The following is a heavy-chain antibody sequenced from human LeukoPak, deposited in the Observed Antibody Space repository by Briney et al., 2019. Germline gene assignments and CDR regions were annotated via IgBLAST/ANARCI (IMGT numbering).Heavy chain of an antibody. J-gene: IGHJ3*02. Sequence: GGSLRLSCAASGFTFDDYAMHWVRQAPGKGLEWVSGISWNSGSIGYADSVKGRFTISRDNAKNSLYLQMNSLRAEDTALYYCARVARRYSSSGDAFDIWGQGTMVTVSS. CDR2: ISWNSGSI. D-gene: IGHD6-6*01. CDR1: GFTFDDYA. CDR3: ARVARRYSSSGDAFDI. V-gene: IGHV3-9*01.